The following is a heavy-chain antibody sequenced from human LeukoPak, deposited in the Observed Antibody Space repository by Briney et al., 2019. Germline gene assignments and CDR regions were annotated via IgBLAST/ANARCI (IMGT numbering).Heavy chain of an antibody. J-gene: IGHJ4*02. CDR2: ISGSGGST. D-gene: IGHD6-19*01. CDR1: GFTFSSYA. CDR3: AXGXTGXSSAWGRDFDY. Sequence: GGSLRLSCAASGFTFSSYAMSWVRQAPGKGLEWVSAISGSGGSTYYADSVKGRFTISRDTSKNTLYLQMNGLRAEDTAVYYCAXGXTGXSSAWGRDFDYWGQGTLVTVSS. V-gene: IGHV3-23*01.